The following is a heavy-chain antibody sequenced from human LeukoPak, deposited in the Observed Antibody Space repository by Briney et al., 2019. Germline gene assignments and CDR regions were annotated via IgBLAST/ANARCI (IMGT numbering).Heavy chain of an antibody. V-gene: IGHV3-7*04. CDR2: VNQVGNEK. D-gene: IGHD3-22*01. J-gene: IGHJ5*01. CDR3: ARKKYYYDTGDAGWFDS. CDR1: GFILSSYW. Sequence: PGGSLRLSCAASGFILSSYWMTWVRQASGKGLEWVANVNQVGNEKYYVDSVKGRFTISKDNARNSLYLQMNSLRAEDTAVYYCARKKYYYDTGDAGWFDSWGQGTLVTVSS.